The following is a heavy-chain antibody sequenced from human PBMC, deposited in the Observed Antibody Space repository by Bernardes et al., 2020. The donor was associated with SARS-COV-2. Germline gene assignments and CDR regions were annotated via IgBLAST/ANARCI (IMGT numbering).Heavy chain of an antibody. CDR3: ARVGRAYGQFL. CDR2: IKPDGSEK. D-gene: IGHD4-17*01. J-gene: IGHJ4*02. CDR1: GFTFTTYW. V-gene: IGHV3-7*01. Sequence: AGSLILSCTASGFTFTTYWMSWIRQAPGQGLEWVANIKPDGSEKYLVDSVRGRFTISRDNAKNSLYLEMNSLRVEDTGIYYCARVGRAYGQFLWGQGTLVTVSS.